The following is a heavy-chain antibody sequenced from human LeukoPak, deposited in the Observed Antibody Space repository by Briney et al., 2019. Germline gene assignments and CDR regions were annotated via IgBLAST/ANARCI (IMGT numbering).Heavy chain of an antibody. D-gene: IGHD3-10*01. Sequence: KPSETLSLTCAVYGGSLSGYYWSWIRQPPGKGLEWIGEINHSGSTNYNPSLKSRVTISVDTSKNQFSLKLSSVTAADTAVYYCARGAKGYYYGSGSPRYYFDYWGQGTLVTVSS. CDR1: GGSLSGYY. V-gene: IGHV4-34*01. J-gene: IGHJ4*02. CDR3: ARGAKGYYYGSGSPRYYFDY. CDR2: INHSGST.